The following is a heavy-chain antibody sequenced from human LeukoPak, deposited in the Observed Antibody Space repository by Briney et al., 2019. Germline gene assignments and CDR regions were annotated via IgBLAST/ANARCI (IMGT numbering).Heavy chain of an antibody. CDR3: ARDYVPRTAARNWFDP. Sequence: GGSLRLSCAASGFTFSSYSMNWVRQAPGKGLEWVSSISSSSSYIYYADSVKGRFTISRDNAKNSLYLQMNSLRAEDTAVYYCARDYVPRTAARNWFDPWGQGTLVTVSS. V-gene: IGHV3-21*01. J-gene: IGHJ5*02. D-gene: IGHD6-6*01. CDR2: ISSSSSYI. CDR1: GFTFSSYS.